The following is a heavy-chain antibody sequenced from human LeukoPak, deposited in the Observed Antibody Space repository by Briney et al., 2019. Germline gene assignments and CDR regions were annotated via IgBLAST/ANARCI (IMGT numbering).Heavy chain of an antibody. CDR3: AKGRYYDSGNAFDI. V-gene: IGHV3-23*01. CDR2: IRGNGDTT. Sequence: GGSLRLSCAASGFTFSSYAINWVRQAPGRGLEWVSAIRGNGDTTYSGDSVKGRFTISRDNSKNTLYLQMNSLRAEDTAVYYCAKGRYYDSGNAFDIWGQGTMVTVSS. CDR1: GFTFSSYA. D-gene: IGHD3-9*01. J-gene: IGHJ3*02.